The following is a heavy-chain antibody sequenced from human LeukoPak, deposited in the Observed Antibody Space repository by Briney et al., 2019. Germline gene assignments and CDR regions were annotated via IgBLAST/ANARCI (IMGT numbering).Heavy chain of an antibody. Sequence: ASLRVSSTPSGYTFTDYYIHSGWQAPGQGLERGGWINPKSDDTFYTQKFQGRVTMTRDTSISTAYMELSRLRSDDTAVYYCARGYDYVWGSYRSTPDYWGQGTLVTVSS. CDR2: INPKSDDT. CDR3: ARGYDYVWGSYRSTPDY. V-gene: IGHV1-2*02. J-gene: IGHJ4*02. CDR1: GYTFTDYY. D-gene: IGHD3-16*02.